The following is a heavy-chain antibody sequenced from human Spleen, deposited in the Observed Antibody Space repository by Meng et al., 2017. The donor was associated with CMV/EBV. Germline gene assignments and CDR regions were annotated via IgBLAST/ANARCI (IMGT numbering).Heavy chain of an antibody. CDR1: GISFDVYG. CDR3: VREDYGDYFFDT. CDR2: INWSGGRT. J-gene: IGHJ4*02. Sequence: GESLKISCVASGISFDVYGMSWVRQVPGKGLEWVSGINWSGGRTGYADSVKGRFTISRDNAKNSLYLQMSRLRAEDTALYYCVREDYGDYFFDTWGQGTLVTVSS. V-gene: IGHV3-20*04. D-gene: IGHD4-17*01.